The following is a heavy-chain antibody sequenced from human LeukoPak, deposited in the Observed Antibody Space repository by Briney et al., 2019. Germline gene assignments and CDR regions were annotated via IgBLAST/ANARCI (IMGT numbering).Heavy chain of an antibody. CDR3: AKGGYSSSWYPFDY. CDR1: GFTFSSYA. V-gene: IGHV3-23*01. Sequence: GGSLRLSCAASGFTFSSYAMSWVRQAPGKGLEWVSAISGSGGSTYYADSVKGRFTISRHNSKNTLYLQMNSLRAEDTAVYYCAKGGYSSSWYPFDYWGQGTLVTVSS. D-gene: IGHD6-13*01. CDR2: ISGSGGST. J-gene: IGHJ4*02.